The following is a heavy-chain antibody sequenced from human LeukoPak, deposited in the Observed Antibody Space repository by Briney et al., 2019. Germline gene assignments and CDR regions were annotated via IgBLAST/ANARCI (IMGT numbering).Heavy chain of an antibody. D-gene: IGHD2-2*01. J-gene: IGHJ4*02. V-gene: IGHV4-30-2*01. CDR3: AREYCSSTSCYDPHFDY. CDR1: GSSISSGGYS. CDR2: IYHSGST. Sequence: SETLSLTCAVSGSSISSGGYSWSWIRQPPGKGLEWIGYIYHSGSTYYNPSLKSRVTISVDRSKNQFSLKLSSVTAADAAVYYCAREYCSSTSCYDPHFDYWGQGTLVTVSS.